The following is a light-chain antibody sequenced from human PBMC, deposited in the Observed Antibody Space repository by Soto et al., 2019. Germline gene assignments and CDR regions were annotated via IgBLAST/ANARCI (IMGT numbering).Light chain of an antibody. Sequence: QSALTQSASVSGSPGQSITISCTGTSSDIGGYNYVSWYQQHPDKAPKLRMFEVSNRPSGVSNRCSGSKSGNTASLTISGLLPEDEADYYCSSCTTSSTVAFGGGTKLTVL. J-gene: IGLJ2*01. CDR1: SSDIGGYNY. CDR2: EVS. V-gene: IGLV2-14*01. CDR3: SSCTTSSTVA.